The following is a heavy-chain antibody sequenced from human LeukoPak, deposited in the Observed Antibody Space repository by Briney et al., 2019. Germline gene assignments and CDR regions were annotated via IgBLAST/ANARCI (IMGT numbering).Heavy chain of an antibody. Sequence: SETLSLTCAVYGGSFSGYYWSWIRQPPGKGLEWIGEINHSGSTNYNPSLKSRVTISVDTSKNQFSLKLSSVTAADTAVYYCARGDGPYYYGSSGPRGWFDPWGQGTLVTVSS. V-gene: IGHV4-34*01. CDR3: ARGDGPYYYGSSGPRGWFDP. D-gene: IGHD3-22*01. J-gene: IGHJ5*02. CDR2: INHSGST. CDR1: GGSFSGYY.